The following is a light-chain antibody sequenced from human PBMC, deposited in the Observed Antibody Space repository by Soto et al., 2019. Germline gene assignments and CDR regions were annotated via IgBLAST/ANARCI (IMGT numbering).Light chain of an antibody. CDR2: DVT. CDR3: CSYAASYTLV. V-gene: IGLV2-11*01. J-gene: IGLJ2*01. Sequence: QSALGQPASVSGSPGQSVTISCSGTSSDVGGYNSVSWYQQFPGKAPKLMIYDVTKRPSGVPDRFSGSKSGNTASLTISGLQAEDEADYYCCSYAASYTLVFGGGTKVTVL. CDR1: SSDVGGYNS.